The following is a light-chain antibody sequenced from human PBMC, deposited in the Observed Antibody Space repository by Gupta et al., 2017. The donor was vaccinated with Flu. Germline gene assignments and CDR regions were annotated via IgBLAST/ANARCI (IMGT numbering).Light chain of an antibody. CDR2: WAS. Sequence: DIVMTPSPDSLAVSLGERATINCKSSQSVLYSSNNKNYLAWYQQKPGQPPKLLIYWASTRESGVPDRFSGSGSGTDFTLTISSLQAEDVAVYYCQQDYSTSLTFGGGTKVEIK. J-gene: IGKJ4*01. CDR1: QSVLYSSNNKNY. CDR3: QQDYSTSLT. V-gene: IGKV4-1*01.